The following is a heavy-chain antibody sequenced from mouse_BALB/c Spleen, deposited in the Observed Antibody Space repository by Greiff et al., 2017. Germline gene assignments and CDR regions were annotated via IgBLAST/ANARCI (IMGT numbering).Heavy chain of an antibody. D-gene: IGHD1-2*01. CDR1: GFTFSSYA. CDR3: ARDCGYYFDY. V-gene: IGHV5-9-4*01. Sequence: EVQGVESGGGLVKPGGSLKLSCAASGFTFSSYAMSWVRQSPEKRLEWVAEISSGGSYAYYPDTVTGRFTISRDNAKNTLYLEMSSLRSEDTAMYYCARDCGYYFDYWGQGTTLTVSS. CDR2: ISSGGSYA. J-gene: IGHJ2*01.